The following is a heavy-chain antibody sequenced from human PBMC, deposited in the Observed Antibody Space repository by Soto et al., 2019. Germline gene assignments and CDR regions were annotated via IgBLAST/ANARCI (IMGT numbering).Heavy chain of an antibody. D-gene: IGHD3-3*01. Sequence: SETLSLTCTVSGGSISSSSYYWGWIRQPPGKGLEWIGSIYYSGSTYYNPSLKSRVTISVDTSKNQFSLKLSSVTAADTAVYYCARHPHTYYDFWKFPPIDDYYYGMDVWGQCTTVPVSS. CDR1: GGSISSSSYY. V-gene: IGHV4-39*01. J-gene: IGHJ6*02. CDR2: IYYSGST. CDR3: ARHPHTYYDFWKFPPIDDYYYGMDV.